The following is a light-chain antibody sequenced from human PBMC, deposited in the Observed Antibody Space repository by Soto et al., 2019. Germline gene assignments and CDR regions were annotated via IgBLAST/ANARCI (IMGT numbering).Light chain of an antibody. CDR1: ESVNSNY. CDR2: AAS. J-gene: IGKJ1*01. Sequence: EIVLTQPPGTLSLSPGERASLSCRASESVNSNYLAWYQQKPGQAPRILIYAASNRATNVPDRFSGSGSETDFTLTISSLEPVDFAVYYCQQYGTSPWTFGQGTKVEV. V-gene: IGKV3-20*01. CDR3: QQYGTSPWT.